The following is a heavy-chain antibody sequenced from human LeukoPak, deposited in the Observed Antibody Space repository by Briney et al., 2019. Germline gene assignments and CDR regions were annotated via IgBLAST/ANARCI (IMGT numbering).Heavy chain of an antibody. CDR3: ARDQTPMVILGY. J-gene: IGHJ4*02. Sequence: PGGSLRLSCAASGFTFSSYAMSWVRQAPGKGLEWVSAISGSGGTTYYADSVKGRFTISRDNSKNTLSPQMNSLRAEDTAVYYCARDQTPMVILGYWGQGTLVTVSS. CDR1: GFTFSSYA. D-gene: IGHD5-18*01. V-gene: IGHV3-23*01. CDR2: ISGSGGTT.